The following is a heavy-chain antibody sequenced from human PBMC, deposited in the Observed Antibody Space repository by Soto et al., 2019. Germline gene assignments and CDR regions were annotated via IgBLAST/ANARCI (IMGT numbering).Heavy chain of an antibody. Sequence: QVQLVQSGAEVKEPGASVKVSCKASGHIFTSNDITWVRQTTGQGLEGMGWMNPNNGNTGYAQKFQGRVTMTMSTSVSTAYMDLSILRSEHTAFDYCFKGPRNWGFDYWGQGTLVTVSS. CDR1: GHIFTSND. D-gene: IGHD7-27*01. CDR2: MNPNNGNT. CDR3: FKGPRNWGFDY. J-gene: IGHJ4*02. V-gene: IGHV1-8*01.